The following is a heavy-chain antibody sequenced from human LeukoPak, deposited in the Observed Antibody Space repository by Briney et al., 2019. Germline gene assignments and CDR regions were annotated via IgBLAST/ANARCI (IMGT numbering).Heavy chain of an antibody. Sequence: GGSLRLSCAASGFTFSSSWMNWVRQAPGKGLEWVATIKQDGSEKYYVDSVKGRFTISRDNAKNSLYLQMNSLRTEDTAVYYGARYCPMRVYFDLLDNWGQGTMVTVSS. V-gene: IGHV3-7*05. D-gene: IGHD3-9*01. CDR2: IKQDGSEK. CDR1: GFTFSSSW. CDR3: ARYCPMRVYFDLLDN. J-gene: IGHJ3*02.